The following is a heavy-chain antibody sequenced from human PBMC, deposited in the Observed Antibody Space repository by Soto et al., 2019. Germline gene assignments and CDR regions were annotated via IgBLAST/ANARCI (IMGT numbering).Heavy chain of an antibody. CDR1: GGSVSSGSYY. CDR2: IYYSGST. Sequence: QVQLQESGPGLVKPSETLSLTCTVSGGSVSSGSYYWSWIRQPPGKGLEWIGYIYYSGSTNYNPSLKSRVTISVDTSKNQFSLKLSSVTAADTAVYYCARDVVAAEIFDCWGQGTLVTVSS. J-gene: IGHJ4*02. D-gene: IGHD6-13*01. V-gene: IGHV4-61*01. CDR3: ARDVVAAEIFDC.